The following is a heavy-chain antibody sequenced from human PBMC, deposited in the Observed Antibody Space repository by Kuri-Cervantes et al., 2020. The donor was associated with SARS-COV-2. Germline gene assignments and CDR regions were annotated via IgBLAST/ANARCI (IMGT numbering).Heavy chain of an antibody. CDR1: GGSISSYY. CDR2: IYTSGST. CDR3: ARGPTTYYYDSSGEIGLDY. J-gene: IGHJ4*02. V-gene: IGHV4-4*07. Sequence: GSLRLSCTVSGGSISSYYWSWIRQPAGKGLEWIGRIYTSGSTNYNPSLKSRVTMSVDTSKNQFFLKLSSVTAADTAVYYCARGPTTYYYDSSGEIGLDYWGQGTLVTVSS. D-gene: IGHD3-22*01.